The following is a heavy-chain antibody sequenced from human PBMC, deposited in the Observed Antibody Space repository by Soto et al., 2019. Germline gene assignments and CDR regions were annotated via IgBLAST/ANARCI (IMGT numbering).Heavy chain of an antibody. D-gene: IGHD3-3*01. CDR2: ISGSGGST. CDR3: AKDREAIITIFGVVTLGGFDP. V-gene: IGHV3-23*01. CDR1: GFTFSSYA. J-gene: IGHJ5*02. Sequence: GGSLRLSCAASGFTFSSYAMSWVRQAPGKGLERVSAISGSGGSTYYADSVKGRFTISRDNSKNTLYLQMNSLRAEDTAVYYCAKDREAIITIFGVVTLGGFDPWGQGTLVTVSS.